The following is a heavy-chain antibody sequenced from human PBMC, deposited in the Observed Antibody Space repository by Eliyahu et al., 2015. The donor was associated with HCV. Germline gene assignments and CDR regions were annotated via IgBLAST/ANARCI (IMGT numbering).Heavy chain of an antibody. CDR3: ARVGCSSTSCRLYYYYGMDV. V-gene: IGHV3-11*06. J-gene: IGHJ6*02. CDR1: GFTFSAYX. Sequence: QVQLVESGGGLVKPGGSLXLSCAASGFTFSAYXMSWIRQAPGKGLEWVSYISSSSSYTNYADSVKGRFTISRDNAKNSLYLQMNSLRAEDTAVYYCARVGCSSTSCRLYYYYGMDVWGQGTTVTVSS. D-gene: IGHD2-2*01. CDR2: ISSSSSYT.